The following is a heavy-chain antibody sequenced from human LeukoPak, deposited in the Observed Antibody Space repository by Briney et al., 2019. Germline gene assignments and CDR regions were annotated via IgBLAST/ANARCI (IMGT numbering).Heavy chain of an antibody. Sequence: GSLRLSCAASGFPFSSYRMNWVRQAPGKGLEWLSSIGSSSSYIYYAHSVKGRFTISRDNAKNSLYLQMNSLRAEDTAVYYCAREAARGYWGQGTLVTVSS. J-gene: IGHJ4*02. CDR3: AREAARGY. D-gene: IGHD2-15*01. CDR2: IGSSSSYI. V-gene: IGHV3-21*01. CDR1: GFPFSSYR.